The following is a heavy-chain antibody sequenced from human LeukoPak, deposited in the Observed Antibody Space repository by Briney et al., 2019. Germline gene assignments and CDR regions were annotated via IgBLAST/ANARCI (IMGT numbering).Heavy chain of an antibody. V-gene: IGHV4-59*01. CDR2: IYYSGST. CDR3: AGSITMVRGVIENVY. CDR1: GGSISSYY. J-gene: IGHJ4*02. Sequence: PSETLSLTCTVSGGSISSYYWSWIRQPPGKGLEWIGYIYYSGSTNYNPSLKSRVTISVDTSKNQFSLKLSSVTAADTAVYYCAGSITMVRGVIENVYWGQGTLVTVSS. D-gene: IGHD3-10*01.